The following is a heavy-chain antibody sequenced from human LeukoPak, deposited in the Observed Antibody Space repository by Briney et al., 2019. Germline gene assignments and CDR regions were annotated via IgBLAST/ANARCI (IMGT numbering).Heavy chain of an antibody. CDR1: GFIVSRYW. D-gene: IGHD2-15*01. CDR2: IKEDGSEK. V-gene: IGHV3-7*01. J-gene: IGHJ4*02. Sequence: GGSPRLSCAASGFIVSRYWMSWVRQAPGKGLEWVADIKEDGSEKHCVDSVKGRFTISRDNAENSLYLQMNSLRAEDTAIYYCARDLGVCSGGTCYSVYDYWGQGTLVTVSS. CDR3: ARDLGVCSGGTCYSVYDY.